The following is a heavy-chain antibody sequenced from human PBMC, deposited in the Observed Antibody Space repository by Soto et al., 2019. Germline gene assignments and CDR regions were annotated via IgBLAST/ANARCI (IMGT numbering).Heavy chain of an antibody. V-gene: IGHV3-7*05. CDR3: ARGGYPYYYYGMDV. D-gene: IGHD2-2*01. J-gene: IGHJ6*02. CDR2: IKQDGSEK. CDR1: GFTFNSYW. Sequence: EVQLVEAGGGLVQPGGSLRLSCAASGFTFNSYWMSWVRQAPGKGLEWVANIKQDGSEKYYVDSVKGRFTISRDNAKNSLYLQMNSLRAEDTAVYYCARGGYPYYYYGMDVWGQGTTVTVSS.